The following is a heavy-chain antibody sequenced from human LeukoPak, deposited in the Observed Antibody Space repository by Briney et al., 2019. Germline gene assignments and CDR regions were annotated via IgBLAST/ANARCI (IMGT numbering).Heavy chain of an antibody. D-gene: IGHD2-15*01. J-gene: IGHJ4*02. V-gene: IGHV4-61*05. CDR3: ARRYCSGGTCYEGDY. Sequence: SETLSLTCTVSGDSISSSSYHWGWIRQPPGKGLEWIGYIYYTGITNYSPSLKSRVTISVDTSKNQFSLKLSSVTAADTAVYYCARRYCSGGTCYEGDYWGQGTLVTVSS. CDR1: GDSISSSSYH. CDR2: IYYTGIT.